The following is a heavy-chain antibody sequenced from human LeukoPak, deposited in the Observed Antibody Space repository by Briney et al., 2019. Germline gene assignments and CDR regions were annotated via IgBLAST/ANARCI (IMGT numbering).Heavy chain of an antibody. V-gene: IGHV4-61*02. Sequence: PSQTLSLTCTVSGGSISGGSYYWSWIRQPAGKGLEWIGRIYTSGSTNYNPSLKSRVTISVDTSKNQFSLKLSSVTAADTAVYYCARTRILSGYFDYWGQGTLVTVSS. J-gene: IGHJ4*02. CDR1: GGSISGGSYY. CDR2: IYTSGST. D-gene: IGHD2-15*01. CDR3: ARTRILSGYFDY.